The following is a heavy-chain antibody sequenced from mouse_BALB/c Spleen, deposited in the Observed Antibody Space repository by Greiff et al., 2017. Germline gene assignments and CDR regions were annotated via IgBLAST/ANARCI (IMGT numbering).Heavy chain of an antibody. CDR1: GYTFTSYW. D-gene: IGHD1-1*01. J-gene: IGHJ2*01. Sequence: VQLQQSGAEPVKPVALAKLSCKSSGYTFTSYWVQWVKQRPGQGLGWIGEIFPGTGTTYYNEKFKGKATLTIDTSSSTAYMQLSSLTSEDSAVYFCARSGYYDDYFDYWGQGTTLTVSS. CDR3: ARSGYYDDYFDY. V-gene: IGHV1S132*01. CDR2: IFPGTGTT.